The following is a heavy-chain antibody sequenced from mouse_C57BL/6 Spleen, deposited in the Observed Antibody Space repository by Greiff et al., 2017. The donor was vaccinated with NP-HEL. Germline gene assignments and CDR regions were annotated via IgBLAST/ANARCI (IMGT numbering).Heavy chain of an antibody. J-gene: IGHJ4*01. CDR1: GYTFTSYG. CDR2: IYPRSGNT. D-gene: IGHD2-5*01. Sequence: VKLQESGAELARPGASVKLSCKASGYTFTSYGISWVKQRTGQGLEWIGEIYPRSGNTYYNEKFKGKATLTADKSSSTAYMELRSLTSEDSAVYFCARDDSNYEVDYWGQGTSVTVSS. V-gene: IGHV1-81*01. CDR3: ARDDSNYEVDY.